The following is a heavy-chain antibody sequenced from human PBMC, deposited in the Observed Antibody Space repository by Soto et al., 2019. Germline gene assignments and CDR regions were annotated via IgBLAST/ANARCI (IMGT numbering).Heavy chain of an antibody. CDR2: INTDGSDT. Sequence: PLRLSCTSSLFTFSSDWMHWVLKNPGKGLVWVSRINTDGSDTSYADSVKGRFTISRDNAKNSLYLQMNSLRAEDTAVYYCAREIGYSYGPFEYWGQGTLVTVSS. J-gene: IGHJ4*02. CDR3: AREIGYSYGPFEY. V-gene: IGHV3-74*01. D-gene: IGHD5-18*01. CDR1: LFTFSSDW.